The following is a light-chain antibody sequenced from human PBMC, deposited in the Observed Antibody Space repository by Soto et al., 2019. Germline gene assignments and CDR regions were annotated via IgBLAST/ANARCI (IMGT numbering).Light chain of an antibody. CDR2: GNS. CDR3: QSYDSSLSGSV. CDR1: SSNIGAGYD. J-gene: IGLJ7*01. V-gene: IGLV1-40*01. Sequence: QSVLTQPPSVSGAPGQRVTISCTGSSSNIGAGYDVHWYQQLPGTDPKLLIYGNSNRPSGVPDRFSGSKSGTSASLAITGLQAEDEADYYCQSYDSSLSGSVLGGGTQLTVL.